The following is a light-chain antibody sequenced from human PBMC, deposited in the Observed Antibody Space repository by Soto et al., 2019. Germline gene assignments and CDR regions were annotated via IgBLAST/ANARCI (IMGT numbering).Light chain of an antibody. Sequence: DIQMTQSPSTLSASVGDRVTITCRASQSISSWLAWYQQKPGKARKLLIYKASSLESGVPSRFSGSGSGTEFTLTISSLKPDDFATYYCQQYNSYSYTFGQGTKLEIK. J-gene: IGKJ2*01. V-gene: IGKV1-5*03. CDR1: QSISSW. CDR2: KAS. CDR3: QQYNSYSYT.